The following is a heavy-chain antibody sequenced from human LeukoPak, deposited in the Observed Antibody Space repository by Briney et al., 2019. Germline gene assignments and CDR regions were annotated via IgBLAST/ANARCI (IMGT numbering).Heavy chain of an antibody. V-gene: IGHV1-69*13. CDR3: AGAVAKYYDSSGYGDY. D-gene: IGHD3-22*01. J-gene: IGHJ4*02. CDR1: GGTFSSYA. CDR2: IIPIFGTA. Sequence: ASVKVSCKASGGTFSSYAISWVRQAPGQGLEWMGGIIPIFGTANYAQMFQGRVTLTADESTRTAYMELSSLRSEDTAVYYCAGAVAKYYDSSGYGDYWGQGTLVTVSS.